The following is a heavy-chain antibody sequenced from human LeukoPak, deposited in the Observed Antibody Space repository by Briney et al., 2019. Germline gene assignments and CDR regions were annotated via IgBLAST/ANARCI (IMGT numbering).Heavy chain of an antibody. CDR1: GGTFSSYA. D-gene: IGHD6-13*01. J-gene: IGHJ6*03. CDR3: ARVVGLTGYSSTWYSGYYYYMDV. Sequence: ASVKVSCKASGGTFSSYAISWVRQAPGQGLEWMGGIIPVFGTANYAQKFQDRVTITADKSTSTAYMELSSLRSEDTAVYYCARVVGLTGYSSTWYSGYYYYMDVWGKGTTVTVSS. V-gene: IGHV1-69*06. CDR2: IIPVFGTA.